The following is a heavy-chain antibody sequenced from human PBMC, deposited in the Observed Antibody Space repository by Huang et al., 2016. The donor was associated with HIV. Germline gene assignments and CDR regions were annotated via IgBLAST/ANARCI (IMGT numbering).Heavy chain of an antibody. CDR1: GGSFSGHY. CDR2: INHSEIT. Sequence: QVQLQQWGAGLLKPSETLSLTCAVYGGSFSGHYWTWIRQPPGKGLEWMGEINHSEITNYNQALKIRVTISVDTSKNQFSLQLHSGTAADSAVYYCARGGMGRWLQWKTFDIWGQGTMVTVSS. V-gene: IGHV4-34*01. CDR3: ARGGMGRWLQWKTFDI. D-gene: IGHD5-12*01. J-gene: IGHJ3*02.